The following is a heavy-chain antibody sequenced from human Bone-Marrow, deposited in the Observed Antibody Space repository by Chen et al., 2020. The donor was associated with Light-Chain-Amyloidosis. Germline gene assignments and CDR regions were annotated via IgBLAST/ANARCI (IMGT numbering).Heavy chain of an antibody. CDR3: ARSYSGYFDY. V-gene: IGHV4-61*02. Sequence: QVQLQESGPGLVKPSQTLSLTCTVSGGSIRSDNYYWSWIRQPAGKGLEWIGHIYISRNTNYNPSLKSRVTISLDTSKNQFSLNLNSVTAADTAVYYCARSYSGYFDYWGQGTQVTVSS. CDR2: IYISRNT. J-gene: IGHJ4*02. D-gene: IGHD5-12*01. CDR1: GGSIRSDNYY.